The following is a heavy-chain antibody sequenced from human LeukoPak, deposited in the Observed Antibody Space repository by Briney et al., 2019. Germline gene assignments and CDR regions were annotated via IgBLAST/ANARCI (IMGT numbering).Heavy chain of an antibody. V-gene: IGHV3-74*01. D-gene: IGHD3-16*01. CDR1: GFSFSDHW. J-gene: IGHJ4*02. Sequence: GGSLRLSCAASGFSFSDHWMHWVRQVPGKGPVWVSRIKSDGSWTNDADSVKGRFTISRDNAKNTLYLQMNSLRVEDTAVYHCVRGVGGSTYLDYWGQGALVTVSS. CDR2: IKSDGSWT. CDR3: VRGVGGSTYLDY.